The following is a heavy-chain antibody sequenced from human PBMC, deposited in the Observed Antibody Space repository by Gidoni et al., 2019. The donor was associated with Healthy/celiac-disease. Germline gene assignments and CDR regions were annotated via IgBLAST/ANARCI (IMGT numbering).Heavy chain of an antibody. CDR1: GFPFSGHA. Sequence: EVPLLESGGGLVQPGGSLRLSCAASGFPFSGHAMTRVRQAPGKGLEWVSAISGSGGSTYYADSVKGRFTISRDNSKNTLYLQMNSLRAEDTAVYYCAKGYYDFWSGPGRGYYYYYMDVWGKGTTVTVSS. J-gene: IGHJ6*03. CDR2: ISGSGGST. D-gene: IGHD3-3*01. V-gene: IGHV3-23*01. CDR3: AKGYYDFWSGPGRGYYYYYMDV.